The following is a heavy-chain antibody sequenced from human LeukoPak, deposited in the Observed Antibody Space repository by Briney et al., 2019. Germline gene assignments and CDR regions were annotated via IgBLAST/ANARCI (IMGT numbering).Heavy chain of an antibody. J-gene: IGHJ4*02. CDR3: ASFLGGFSSFH. CDR1: GFNVSNNY. D-gene: IGHD2-15*01. Sequence: GGSLRLSCAASGFNVSNNYMSWVRQAPGKGLEWVSVIFSGGSTYYVDSVKGRFTTSRDNSKNTLYLQMNILRPEDTGVYYCASFLGGFSSFHWGQGTLVAVSS. V-gene: IGHV3-66*02. CDR2: IFSGGST.